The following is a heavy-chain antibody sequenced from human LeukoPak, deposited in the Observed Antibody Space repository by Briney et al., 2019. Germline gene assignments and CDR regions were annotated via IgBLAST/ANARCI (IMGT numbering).Heavy chain of an antibody. Sequence: ASVTVSFKASGYTFTGYYMHWVRQAPGQGLEWMGSINPNSGGTNYAQKFQGWVTMTRDTSISTAYMELSRLRSDDTAVYYCARVSGSSGFDYWGQGTLVTVSS. V-gene: IGHV1-2*04. D-gene: IGHD6-19*01. CDR1: GYTFTGYY. CDR3: ARVSGSSGFDY. J-gene: IGHJ4*02. CDR2: INPNSGGT.